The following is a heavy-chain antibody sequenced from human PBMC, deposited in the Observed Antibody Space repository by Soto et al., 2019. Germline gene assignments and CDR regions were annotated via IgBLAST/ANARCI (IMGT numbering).Heavy chain of an antibody. CDR2: TKNKPNNYTT. Sequence: GGSLRVSCLASGFTFTDHYMDWVRQAPGTGLEWIARTKNKPNNYTTTYAASVKGRFTISRDDSESSLYLQMNNLKTEDTAVYYCDREIRRDDHPFFPRDVW. V-gene: IGHV3-72*01. D-gene: IGHD1-1*01. CDR3: DREIRRDDHPFFPRDV. CDR1: GFTFTDHY. J-gene: IGHJ3*01.